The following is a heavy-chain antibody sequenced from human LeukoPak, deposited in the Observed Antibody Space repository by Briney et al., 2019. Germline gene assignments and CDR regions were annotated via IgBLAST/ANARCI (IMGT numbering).Heavy chain of an antibody. CDR3: ATALDIVATIHY. D-gene: IGHD5-12*01. CDR2: ISSSSSTI. Sequence: GGSLRLSCAASGFTFSSYSMNWVRQAPGKGLEWVSYISSSSSTIYYADSVKGRFTISRDNAKNSLYLQMNSLGAEDPAVYYCATALDIVATIHYWGQGTLVTVSS. CDR1: GFTFSSYS. V-gene: IGHV3-48*01. J-gene: IGHJ4*02.